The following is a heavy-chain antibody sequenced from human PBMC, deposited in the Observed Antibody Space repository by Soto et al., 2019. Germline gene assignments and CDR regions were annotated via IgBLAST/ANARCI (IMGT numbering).Heavy chain of an antibody. CDR1: GFTFSSYA. CDR2: ISGSGGST. J-gene: IGHJ6*02. V-gene: IGHV3-23*01. Sequence: GGSLRLSCAASGFTFSSYAMSWVRQAPGKGLEWVSAISGSGGSTYYADSVKGRFTISRDNSKNTLYLQMNSLRAEDTAVYYCATLWLYYYYGMDVWGQGTTVTVYS. D-gene: IGHD3-10*01. CDR3: ATLWLYYYYGMDV.